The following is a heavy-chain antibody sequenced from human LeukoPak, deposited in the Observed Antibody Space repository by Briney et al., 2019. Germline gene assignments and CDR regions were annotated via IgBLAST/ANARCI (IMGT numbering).Heavy chain of an antibody. CDR3: AKLYDAFDI. J-gene: IGHJ3*02. Sequence: GRSLRLSCAASGFTFSSYGMHWVRQAPGKGLEWVAVISYDGSNKYYADSVKGRFTISRDNSKNTLYLQTNSLRAEDTAVYYCAKLYDAFDIWGQGTMVTVSS. CDR2: ISYDGSNK. V-gene: IGHV3-30*18. CDR1: GFTFSSYG.